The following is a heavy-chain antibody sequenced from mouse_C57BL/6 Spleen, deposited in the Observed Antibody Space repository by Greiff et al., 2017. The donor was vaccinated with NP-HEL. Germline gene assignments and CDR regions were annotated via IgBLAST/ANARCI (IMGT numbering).Heavy chain of an antibody. CDR2: IHPNSGST. CDR3: AMDTVVATDYAMDY. D-gene: IGHD1-1*01. CDR1: GYTFTSYW. J-gene: IGHJ4*01. V-gene: IGHV1-64*01. Sequence: QVQLQQPGAELVKPGASVKLSCKASGYTFTSYWMHWVKQRPGQGLEWIGMIHPNSGSTNYNEKFKSKATLTVDKSSSTAYMQLSSLTSEDSAVYYCAMDTVVATDYAMDYWGQGTSVTVSS.